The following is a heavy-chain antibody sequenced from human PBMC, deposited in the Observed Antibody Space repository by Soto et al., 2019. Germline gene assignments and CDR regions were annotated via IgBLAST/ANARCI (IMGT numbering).Heavy chain of an antibody. Sequence: QVQLVESGGGVVQPGKSLRLSCAASGFKFRNYAIHWVRQAPGKGLEWLAVIWFDGSKKYYADSVKGRFTISRDNSKNTVYLEMNSLTADDSVVFYCARAHTMMILDRFDPWGHGTLVTVSS. D-gene: IGHD3-22*01. CDR2: IWFDGSKK. V-gene: IGHV3-33*01. CDR3: ARAHTMMILDRFDP. CDR1: GFKFRNYA. J-gene: IGHJ5*02.